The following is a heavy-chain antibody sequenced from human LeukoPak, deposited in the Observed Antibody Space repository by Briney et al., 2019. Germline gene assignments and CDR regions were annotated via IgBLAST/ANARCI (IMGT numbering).Heavy chain of an antibody. CDR2: INPNSGGT. D-gene: IGHD6-19*01. CDR3: ARVTGIAVAGEVHHHIAHY. J-gene: IGHJ4*02. Sequence: ASVKVSCKASGYTFTGYYMHWVRQAPGQGLEWMGWINPNSGGTNYAQKFQGRVTMTRDTSISTAYMELSRLRSDDTAVYYCARVTGIAVAGEVHHHIAHYCGQGTLVIVSS. V-gene: IGHV1-2*02. CDR1: GYTFTGYY.